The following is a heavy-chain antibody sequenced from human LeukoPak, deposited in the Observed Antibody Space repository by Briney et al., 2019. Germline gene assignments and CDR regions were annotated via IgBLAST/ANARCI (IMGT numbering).Heavy chain of an antibody. J-gene: IGHJ3*02. CDR1: GGSISSYY. CDR3: ARSYCGGGSCGAFDI. CDR2: IYYSGNT. D-gene: IGHD2-15*01. V-gene: IGHV4-59*01. Sequence: PSETLSLTCTVSGGSISSYYWSWIRQPPGKGLEWIGYIYYSGNTNYNPSLKSRVTISVDTCKNQFSLRLSSLTAADTAVYYCARSYCGGGSCGAFDIWGQGTMVTVSS.